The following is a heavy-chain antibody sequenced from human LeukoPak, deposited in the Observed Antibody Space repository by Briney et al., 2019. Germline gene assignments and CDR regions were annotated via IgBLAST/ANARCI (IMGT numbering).Heavy chain of an antibody. CDR3: AKGLDWGWNYFDY. CDR2: ISWNSGSI. CDR1: GFTFDDYA. Sequence: PGGSLRLSCAASGFTFDDYAMHWVRQAPGKGLEWVSGISWNSGSIGYADSVKGRFTISRDNAKNSLYLQMNSLRAEDTALYYCAKGLDWGWNYFDYWGQGTLVTVSS. D-gene: IGHD7-27*01. J-gene: IGHJ4*02. V-gene: IGHV3-9*01.